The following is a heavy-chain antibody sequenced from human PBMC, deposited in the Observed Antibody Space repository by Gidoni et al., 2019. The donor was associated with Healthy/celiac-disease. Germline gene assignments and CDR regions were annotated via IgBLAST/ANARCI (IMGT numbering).Heavy chain of an antibody. D-gene: IGHD1-26*01. Sequence: QVQLQESGPGLVTPSQPLSLTCTVSGGSISSCGYYWSCIRQQPGKGLAWIGYIYYSGSTYYKPSLKSRVTISVDTSKNQFSLKLSSVTAADTAVYYWARDCPRGSDAFDIWGQGTMVTVSS. J-gene: IGHJ3*02. CDR1: GGSISSCGYY. CDR2: IYYSGST. CDR3: ARDCPRGSDAFDI. V-gene: IGHV4-31*03.